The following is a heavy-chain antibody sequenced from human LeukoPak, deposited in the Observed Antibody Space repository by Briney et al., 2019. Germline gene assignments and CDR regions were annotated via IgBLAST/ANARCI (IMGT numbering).Heavy chain of an antibody. V-gene: IGHV4-59*12. J-gene: IGHJ6*02. CDR2: XXXSGST. Sequence: YXXXSGSTNYNPSLKSRVTISVDTSKNQFSLKLSSVTAADTAVYYCARDFMVRGQWSAYYGMDVWGQGTTVTVSS. CDR3: ARDFMVRGQWSAYYGMDV. D-gene: IGHD3-10*01.